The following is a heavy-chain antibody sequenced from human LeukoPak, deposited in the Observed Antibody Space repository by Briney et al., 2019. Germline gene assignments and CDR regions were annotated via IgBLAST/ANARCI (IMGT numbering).Heavy chain of an antibody. CDR1: GYTFTSYG. V-gene: IGHV1-18*01. D-gene: IGHD3-22*01. CDR3: ARDYYDSSGYYYAGSDWFDP. CDR2: ISAYNGNT. J-gene: IGHJ5*02. Sequence: ASVKVSCKASGYTFTSYGISWVRQAPGQGLEWMGWISAYNGNTNYAQKLQGRVTMTTDTSTSTAYMELRSLRSDDTAVYYCARDYYDSSGYYYAGSDWFDPWGQGTLVTVSS.